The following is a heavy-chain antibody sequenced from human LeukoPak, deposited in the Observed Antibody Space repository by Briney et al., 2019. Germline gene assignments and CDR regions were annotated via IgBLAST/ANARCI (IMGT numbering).Heavy chain of an antibody. CDR2: IYTSGST. D-gene: IGHD3-3*01. CDR1: GGSISSYY. CDR3: ARGGYDFPYNWFGP. V-gene: IGHV4-4*07. Sequence: SETLSLTCTVSGGSISSYYWTWIRRPAGKGLEWIGRIYTSGSTNYNPSLESRVTMSVDTSKNQFSLKLRSVTAADTAVYYCARGGYDFPYNWFGPWGQGTLVTVSS. J-gene: IGHJ5*02.